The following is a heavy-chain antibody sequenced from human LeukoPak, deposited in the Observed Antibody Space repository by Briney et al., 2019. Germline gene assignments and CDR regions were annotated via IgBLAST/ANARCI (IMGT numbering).Heavy chain of an antibody. CDR1: GGSITNSYW. D-gene: IGHD3-10*01. J-gene: IGHJ4*02. V-gene: IGHV4-4*02. Sequence: SGTLSLTCAVSGGSITNSYWWTWVRQSPGKGLEWVGEIYYSGSTNYNPSLKSRVTISVDTSKNQFSLKLSSVTAADTAVYYCARAYYGSGSLVYWGQGTLVTVSS. CDR3: ARAYYGSGSLVY. CDR2: IYYSGST.